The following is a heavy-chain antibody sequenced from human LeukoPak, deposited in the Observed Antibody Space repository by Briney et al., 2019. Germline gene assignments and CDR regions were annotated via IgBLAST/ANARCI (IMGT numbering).Heavy chain of an antibody. D-gene: IGHD3-22*01. Sequence: PGGSLRLSCAASGFTFSSYAMSWVRQAPGKGLEWVSAISGSGGSTYYADSVKGRFTISRDNSKNTLYLQMNSLRAEDTAVYYCAKDMGSGYFERIYYYYYMDVWGKGTTVTVSS. CDR3: AKDMGSGYFERIYYYYYMDV. CDR1: GFTFSSYA. V-gene: IGHV3-23*01. CDR2: ISGSGGST. J-gene: IGHJ6*03.